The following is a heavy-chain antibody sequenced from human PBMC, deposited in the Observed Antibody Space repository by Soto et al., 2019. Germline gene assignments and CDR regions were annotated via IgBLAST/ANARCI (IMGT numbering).Heavy chain of an antibody. D-gene: IGHD5-12*01. CDR2: IIPIFGTA. J-gene: IGHJ4*02. Sequence: SVKVSCKASGGTFSSYAISWVRQAPGQGLEWMGGIIPIFGTANYAQKFQGRVTITADESTSTAYMELSSLRSEDTAVYYCARGGYSGYPTAPVDYWGQGTLVTVSS. CDR3: ARGGYSGYPTAPVDY. V-gene: IGHV1-69*13. CDR1: GGTFSSYA.